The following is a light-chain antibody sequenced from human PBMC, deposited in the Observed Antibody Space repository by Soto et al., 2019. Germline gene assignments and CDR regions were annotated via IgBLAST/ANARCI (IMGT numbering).Light chain of an antibody. CDR3: QQYNSYSRT. CDR1: QNLLNSNGYNY. CDR2: EAS. Sequence: MTQSPPSLPATPGEPAPISCRATQNLLNSNGYNYLNWFLQKPGKAPKLLIYEASSLESGVPSRFSGSGSGAEFTLTISTLQPDDFATYYCQQYNSYSRTFGQGTKVDIK. J-gene: IGKJ1*01. V-gene: IGKV1-5*03.